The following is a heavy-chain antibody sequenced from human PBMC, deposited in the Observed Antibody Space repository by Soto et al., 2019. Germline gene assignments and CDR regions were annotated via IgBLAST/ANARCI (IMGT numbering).Heavy chain of an antibody. Sequence: PGGSLSLSCAASGFTFSSYGMHWVRQAPGKGLEWVAVISYDGSNKYYADSVKGRFTISRDNSKNTLYLQMNSLRAEDTAVYYCAKDRSLVRGPMPYWGQGTLVTVSS. CDR2: ISYDGSNK. V-gene: IGHV3-30*18. CDR3: AKDRSLVRGPMPY. D-gene: IGHD3-10*01. J-gene: IGHJ4*02. CDR1: GFTFSSYG.